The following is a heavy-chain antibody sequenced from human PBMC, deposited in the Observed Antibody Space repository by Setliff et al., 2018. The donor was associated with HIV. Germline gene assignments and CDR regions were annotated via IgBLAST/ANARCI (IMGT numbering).Heavy chain of an antibody. V-gene: IGHV4-59*01. CDR1: GGSISSYY. D-gene: IGHD3-22*01. CDR2: IYYSGST. J-gene: IGHJ6*03. CDR3: ARNLLHYDSSGLRWNYYYYYMDV. Sequence: TSETLSLTCTVSGGSISSYYWSWIRQPPGKGLEWIGYIYYSGSTNYNPSLKSRVTISVDTSKNQFSLKLSSVTAADTAVYYCARNLLHYDSSGLRWNYYYYYMDVWGKGTTVTV.